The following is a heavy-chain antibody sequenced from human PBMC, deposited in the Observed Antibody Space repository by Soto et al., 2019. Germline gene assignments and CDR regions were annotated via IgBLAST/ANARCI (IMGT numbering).Heavy chain of an antibody. J-gene: IGHJ6*02. CDR3: VSLSTNHHRVDV. CDR2: ICYSGST. Sequence: SDTRSLARTVSGGSISNTPDVWGGIRQPPGKGLEWIGNICYSGSTYYYPSLQRRVTISVDTSKNPLSLTLTSVTAADTAVFYCVSLSTNHHRVDVWGQGTMVTVSS. CDR1: GGSISNTPDV. D-gene: IGHD3-16*02. V-gene: IGHV4-39*01.